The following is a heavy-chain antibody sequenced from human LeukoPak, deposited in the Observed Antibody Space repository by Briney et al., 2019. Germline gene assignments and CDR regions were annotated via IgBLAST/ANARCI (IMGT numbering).Heavy chain of an antibody. D-gene: IGHD3-10*01. J-gene: IGHJ4*02. Sequence: GGSLRLSCAASGFICSNYAMHWVRQAPGNGLASVAFISSDGSEKYYADSVKGRFTISRDNSKATVSLQMNSLRDEDTAVYYCARVGNYGSGQEYYYFDSWGQGTLVTASS. CDR3: ARVGNYGSGQEYYYFDS. CDR1: GFICSNYA. V-gene: IGHV3-30-3*01. CDR2: ISSDGSEK.